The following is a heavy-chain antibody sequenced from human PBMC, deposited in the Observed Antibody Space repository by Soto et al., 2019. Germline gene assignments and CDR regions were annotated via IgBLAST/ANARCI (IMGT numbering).Heavy chain of an antibody. V-gene: IGHV4-31*03. CDR2: IYYGGST. J-gene: IGHJ4*01. CDR3: ARGGYYYENSGQNAYDY. Sequence: PSETLSLTCTVSGGSISSGGYYWSWIRQHPGKGLEWIGYIYYGGSTYYNPSLKSRATISGDTSKNQFSLKLSSVTAADTAVYYCARGGYYYENSGQNAYDYWGQGILVPVSS. D-gene: IGHD3-22*01. CDR1: GGSISSGGYY.